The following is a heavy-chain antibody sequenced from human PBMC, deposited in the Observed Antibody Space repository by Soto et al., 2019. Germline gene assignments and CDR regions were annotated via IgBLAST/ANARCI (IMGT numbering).Heavy chain of an antibody. V-gene: IGHV1-69*12. J-gene: IGHJ5*02. Sequence: QVQLVQSGAEVKKPGSSVKVSCKASGGTFSSYAISWVRQAPGQGLEWMGGIIPIFGTANYAQKFQGRVTITADESTSTAYMELRSLRSEDTAVYYCARVTGTTSFGFGYNWFDPWGQGTLVTVSS. CDR1: GGTFSSYA. D-gene: IGHD4-17*01. CDR3: ARVTGTTSFGFGYNWFDP. CDR2: IIPIFGTA.